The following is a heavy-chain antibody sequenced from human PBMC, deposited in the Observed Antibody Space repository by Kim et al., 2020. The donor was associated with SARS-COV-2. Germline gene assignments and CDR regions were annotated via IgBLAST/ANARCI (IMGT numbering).Heavy chain of an antibody. J-gene: IGHJ6*02. Sequence: YARKFQGRVTMTRDTSTSTVYMELSSLRSEDTAVYYCARDRGLYGSGSDVWGQGTTVTVSS. V-gene: IGHV1-46*01. CDR3: ARDRGLYGSGSDV. D-gene: IGHD3-10*01.